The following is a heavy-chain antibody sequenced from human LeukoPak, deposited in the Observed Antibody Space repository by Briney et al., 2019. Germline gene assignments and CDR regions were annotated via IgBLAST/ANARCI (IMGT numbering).Heavy chain of an antibody. CDR1: GYTFTSYD. J-gene: IGHJ3*02. CDR2: MNPNSGNT. V-gene: IGHV1-8*03. CDR3: ARMHGDYGGAFDI. D-gene: IGHD4-17*01. Sequence: GASVKVSCTASGYTFTSYDINWVRQATGQGLEWMGWMNPNSGNTGYAQKFQGRVTITRNTSISTAYMELSSLRSEDTAVYYCARMHGDYGGAFDIWGQGTMVTVSS.